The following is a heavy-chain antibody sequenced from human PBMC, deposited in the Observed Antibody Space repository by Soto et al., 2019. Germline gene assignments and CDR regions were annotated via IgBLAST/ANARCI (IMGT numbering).Heavy chain of an antibody. CDR1: GGTFSSYA. CDR3: ASVDTAISYYYYGMDV. Sequence: QVQLVQSGAEVKKPGSSVKVSCKASGGTFSSYAISWVRQAPGQGLEWMGGIIPIFGTANYAQKSQGRVTITADESTSTAYMELSSLRSEDTAVYYCASVDTAISYYYYGMDVWGQGTTVTVSS. D-gene: IGHD5-18*01. V-gene: IGHV1-69*12. J-gene: IGHJ6*02. CDR2: IIPIFGTA.